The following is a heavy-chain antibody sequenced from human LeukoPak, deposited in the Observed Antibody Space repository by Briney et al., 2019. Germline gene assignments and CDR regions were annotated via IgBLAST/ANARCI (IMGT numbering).Heavy chain of an antibody. J-gene: IGHJ4*02. D-gene: IGHD2-15*01. CDR3: ATKGGGFDY. V-gene: IGHV3-9*01. CDR2: ISWNSGSI. Sequence: GGSLRLSCAASGFTFDDYAMHWVRQAPGRVLELVSGISWNSGSIGYADSVNGRLNISRENTKHYLYLQMNSLRAEDTALYYCATKGGGFDYWGQGTLVTVSS. CDR1: GFTFDDYA.